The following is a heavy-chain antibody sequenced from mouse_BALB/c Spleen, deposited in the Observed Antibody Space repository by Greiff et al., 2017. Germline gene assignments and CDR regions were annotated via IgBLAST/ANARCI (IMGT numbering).Heavy chain of an antibody. D-gene: IGHD4-1*01. CDR1: GFSLTSYG. Sequence: VKLMESGPDLVAPSQSLSITCTVSGFSLTSYGVHWVRQPPGKGLEWLVVIWSDGSTTYNSALKSRLSISKDNSNSQVFLKMNSLQTDDTAMYYCARQTGTDYAMDYWGQGTSVTVSS. CDR3: ARQTGTDYAMDY. V-gene: IGHV2-6-2*01. J-gene: IGHJ4*01. CDR2: IWSDGST.